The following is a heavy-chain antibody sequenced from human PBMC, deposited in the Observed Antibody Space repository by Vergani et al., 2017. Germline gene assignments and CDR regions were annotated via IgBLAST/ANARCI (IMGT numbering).Heavy chain of an antibody. CDR3: ARKNYNWNVQDY. Sequence: QVRLQDSGPGLVKPSEPLSLTCSVSGGSMIGYYWSWIRPPPGKEREWIGYIYHSGSTYYNPSLKSRVTISVDRSKNQFSLKLSSVTAADTAVYYCARKNYNWNVQDYWGKGTLVTVSS. D-gene: IGHD1-1*01. J-gene: IGHJ4*02. CDR2: IYHSGST. V-gene: IGHV4-59*12. CDR1: GGSMIGYY.